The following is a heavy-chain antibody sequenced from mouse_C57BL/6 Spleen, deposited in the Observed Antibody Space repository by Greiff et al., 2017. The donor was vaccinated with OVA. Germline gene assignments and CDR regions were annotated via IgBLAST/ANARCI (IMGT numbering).Heavy chain of an antibody. Sequence: QVQLQQPGAELVKPGASVKLSCKASGYTFTSYWMHWVKQRPGRGLEWIGRIDPNSGGTKYNEKFKGKATLTVDKPSSTAYMQLSSRTSDDSAVYYCARSDGYWYFDVWGTGATVTVSS. V-gene: IGHV1-72*01. J-gene: IGHJ1*03. D-gene: IGHD2-3*01. CDR2: IDPNSGGT. CDR1: GYTFTSYW. CDR3: ARSDGYWYFDV.